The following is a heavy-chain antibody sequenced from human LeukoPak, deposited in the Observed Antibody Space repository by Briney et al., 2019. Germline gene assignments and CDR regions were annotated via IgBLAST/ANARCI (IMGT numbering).Heavy chain of an antibody. D-gene: IGHD5-18*01. Sequence: PGGSLRLSCAASGFTFSSYSMNWVRQAPGKGLEWVSSISSSSSYIYYADSVKGRFTISRDSAKNSLYLQMNRLRAEDTAVYYCAKNRRDTAMVSGFDYWGQGTLVTVSS. V-gene: IGHV3-21*01. J-gene: IGHJ4*02. CDR1: GFTFSSYS. CDR2: ISSSSSYI. CDR3: AKNRRDTAMVSGFDY.